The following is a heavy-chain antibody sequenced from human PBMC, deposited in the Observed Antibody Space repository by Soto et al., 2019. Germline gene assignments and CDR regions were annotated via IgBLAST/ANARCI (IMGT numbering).Heavy chain of an antibody. CDR3: ASDQTTAYDSSGSFDY. CDR1: GGSISSYY. Sequence: PSETLSLTCTVSGGSISSYYWSWSRQPPGKGLEWIGYIYYSGSTNYNPSLKRRVTISVDTSKNQFSLKLSSVTAADTAVYYCASDQTTAYDSSGSFDYWGQGTLVTVSS. V-gene: IGHV4-59*01. CDR2: IYYSGST. J-gene: IGHJ4*02. D-gene: IGHD3-22*01.